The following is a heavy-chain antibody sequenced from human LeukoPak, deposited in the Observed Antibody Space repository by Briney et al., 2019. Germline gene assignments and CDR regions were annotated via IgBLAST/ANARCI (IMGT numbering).Heavy chain of an antibody. CDR1: GGSFSGYY. V-gene: IGHV4-34*01. CDR3: ARGRQDVTMIVVVMTAVSYYLDV. J-gene: IGHJ6*03. Sequence: SETLSLTCAVYGGSFSGYYWTWIRQTPEKGLEWIGEMNPSGSTSYNPSPKSRVTISVDTSKNQFPLKLSSVTAADTAVYYCARGRQDVTMIVVVMTAVSYYLDVWGKGTTVTVS. CDR2: MNPSGST. D-gene: IGHD3-22*01.